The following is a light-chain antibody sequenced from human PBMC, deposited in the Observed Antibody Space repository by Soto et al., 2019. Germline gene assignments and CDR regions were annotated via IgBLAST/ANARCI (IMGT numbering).Light chain of an antibody. J-gene: IGKJ1*01. Sequence: IVLTQSPGTLSLSPGERATLSCRASQSVSSSYLAWYQQKPGQAPRLLIYGASSRATGIPDRFSGSGSGIDFTLTISRLEPEDFAVYYCQQSGSSSGWTFGQGTKVEIK. CDR1: QSVSSSY. V-gene: IGKV3-20*01. CDR3: QQSGSSSGWT. CDR2: GAS.